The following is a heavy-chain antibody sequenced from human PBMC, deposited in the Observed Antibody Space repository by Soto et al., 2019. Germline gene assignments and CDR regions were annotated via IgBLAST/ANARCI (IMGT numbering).Heavy chain of an antibody. V-gene: IGHV1-24*01. Sequence: GASVKVSCKVSGYTLTELSMHWVRQAPGKGLEWMGGFDPEDGETIYAQKFQGRVTMTEDTSTDTAYMELSSLRFEDTAVYYCARVTHYYYGMDVWGQGTTVTVSS. J-gene: IGHJ6*02. CDR3: ARVTHYYYGMDV. CDR1: GYTLTELS. CDR2: FDPEDGET. D-gene: IGHD2-15*01.